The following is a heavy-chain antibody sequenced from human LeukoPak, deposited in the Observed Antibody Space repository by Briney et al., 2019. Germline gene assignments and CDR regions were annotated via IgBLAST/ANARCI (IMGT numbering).Heavy chain of an antibody. Sequence: SVKVPCKASGGTFSSYAISWVRQAPGQGLEWMGRIIPIFGIANYAQKFQGRVTITADKSTSTAYMELSSLRSEDTAVYYCARDRDTAMVTFDYWGQGTLVTVSS. J-gene: IGHJ4*02. CDR1: GGTFSSYA. V-gene: IGHV1-69*04. CDR2: IIPIFGIA. D-gene: IGHD5-18*01. CDR3: ARDRDTAMVTFDY.